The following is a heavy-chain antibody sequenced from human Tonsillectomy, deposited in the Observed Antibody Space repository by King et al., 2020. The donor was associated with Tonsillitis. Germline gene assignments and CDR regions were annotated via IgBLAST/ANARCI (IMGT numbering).Heavy chain of an antibody. J-gene: IGHJ2*01. CDR3: AKEAVAPSYWYFDL. V-gene: IGHV3-23*04. CDR1: GFTFSSYA. D-gene: IGHD6-19*01. Sequence: QLVQSGRNLVQPGGSLRLSCAASGFTFSSYAMSWVRQAPGKGLEWVSGISGSGGSRYYADSVKGRFTMSRDNSKNMLYLQMNSLRAEDTAVYYCAKEAVAPSYWYFDLWGSGTLVTVSS. CDR2: ISGSGGSR.